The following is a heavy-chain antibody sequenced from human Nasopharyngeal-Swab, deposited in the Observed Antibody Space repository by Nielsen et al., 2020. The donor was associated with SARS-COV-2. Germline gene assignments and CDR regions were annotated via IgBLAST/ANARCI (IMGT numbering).Heavy chain of an antibody. CDR2: IKSKTDGGTT. J-gene: IGHJ4*02. Sequence: GGSLRLSCAASGFTFSNAWMSWVRQAPGKGLEWVGRIKSKTDGGTTDYAAPVKGRFTISRDDSKNTLYLQMNSLKTEDTAVYYCVSGVSDWSITIFGVVVSSFDYWGQGTLVTVSS. CDR3: VSGVSDWSITIFGVVVSSFDY. CDR1: GFTFSNAW. D-gene: IGHD3-3*01. V-gene: IGHV3-15*01.